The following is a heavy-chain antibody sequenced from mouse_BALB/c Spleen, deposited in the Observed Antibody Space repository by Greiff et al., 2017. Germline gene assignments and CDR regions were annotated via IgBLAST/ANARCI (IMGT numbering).Heavy chain of an antibody. CDR2: INPSTGYT. J-gene: IGHJ2*01. CDR1: GYTFTSYW. Sequence: QVHVKQSGAELAKPGASVKMSCKASGYTFTSYWMHWVKQRPGQGLEWIGYINPSTGYTEYNQKFKDKATLTADKSSSTAYMQLSSLTSEDSAVYYCAQRAAYFDYWGQGTTLTVSS. D-gene: IGHD3-3*01. CDR3: AQRAAYFDY. V-gene: IGHV1-7*01.